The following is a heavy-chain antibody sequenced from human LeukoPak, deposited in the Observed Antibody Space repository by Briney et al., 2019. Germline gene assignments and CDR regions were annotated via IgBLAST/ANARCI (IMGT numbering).Heavy chain of an antibody. CDR3: AGAVAGYFDY. CDR1: GGSISSYY. J-gene: IGHJ4*02. V-gene: IGHV4-59*01. D-gene: IGHD6-19*01. CDR2: IYYSGST. Sequence: SETLSLTCTVSGGSISSYYWSWIRQPPGKGLEWIGYIYYSGSTNYNPSLKNRVTISVDTSKNQFSLKLSSVTAADTAVYYCAGAVAGYFDYWGQGTLVTVSS.